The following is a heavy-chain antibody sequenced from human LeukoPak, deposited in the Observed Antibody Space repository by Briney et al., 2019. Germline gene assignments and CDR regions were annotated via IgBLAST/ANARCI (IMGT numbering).Heavy chain of an antibody. J-gene: IGHJ4*02. V-gene: IGHV3-9*01. CDR2: ISWNSGSI. Sequence: GGSLRLSCAASGFTFDDYAMHWVRQAPGKGLEWVSGISWNSGSIGYADSVKGRFTISRDNAKNSLYLQMNSLRAEDTALYYCAKDKRVEMATGGFDYWGQGTLVTVSS. CDR3: AKDKRVEMATGGFDY. CDR1: GFTFDDYA. D-gene: IGHD5-24*01.